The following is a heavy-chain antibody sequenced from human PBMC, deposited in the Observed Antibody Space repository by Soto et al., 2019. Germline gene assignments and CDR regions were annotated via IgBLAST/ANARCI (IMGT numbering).Heavy chain of an antibody. CDR2: IYDSGST. CDR3: ARVEGRFYYGMDV. CDR1: GGSISSSNC. V-gene: IGHV4-4*02. J-gene: IGHJ6*02. Sequence: SETLSLTCAVSGGSISSSNCWSWVRQPPGKGLEWIGEIYDSGSTNYNPSLKSRVTISVDKSKNQFSLKLSSVTAADTAVYYCARVEGRFYYGMDVWGQGTTVTVSS.